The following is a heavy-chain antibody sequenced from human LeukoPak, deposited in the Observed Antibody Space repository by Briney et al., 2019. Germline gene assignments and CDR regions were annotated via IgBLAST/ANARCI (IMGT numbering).Heavy chain of an antibody. CDR3: ARESPAGGEDCFFDY. Sequence: GGSLRLSCAASGFTFRSYAMHWVRQAPGKGLEWVAGISYDGTNKYYADSVKGRFTISRDNSRNTLYLQMNSLRSDDTAVYYCARESPAGGEDCFFDYWGRGTLVTVSS. CDR1: GFTFRSYA. J-gene: IGHJ4*02. V-gene: IGHV3-30-3*01. CDR2: ISYDGTNK. D-gene: IGHD2-21*02.